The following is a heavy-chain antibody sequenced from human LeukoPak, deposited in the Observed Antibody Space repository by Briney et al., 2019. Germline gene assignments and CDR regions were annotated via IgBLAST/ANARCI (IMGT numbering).Heavy chain of an antibody. D-gene: IGHD3-22*01. CDR2: ISGSNGNT. CDR3: ARYYDSSGYFQSNWFDP. Sequence: ASVKVSCKASSYTFTRYGISWVRQAPGQGLEWMGWISGSNGNTNYAQKLQGRVTMTTDTSTSTAYMELRSLRSDDTAVYYCARYYDSSGYFQSNWFDPWGQGTLVTVSS. J-gene: IGHJ5*02. CDR1: SYTFTRYG. V-gene: IGHV1-18*01.